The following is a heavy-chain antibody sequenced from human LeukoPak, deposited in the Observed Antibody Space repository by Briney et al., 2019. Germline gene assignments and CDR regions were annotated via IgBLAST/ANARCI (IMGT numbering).Heavy chain of an antibody. V-gene: IGHV3-30-3*01. Sequence: GGSLRLSCAASGLTFSGYDMHWVRQAPGKGLEWVAVISKDGSDKYYPGSVRGRFTISRDNSKNTIYLQMDSLRAEDTAIYYCARDYWWNYDYWGQGTLVTVSS. CDR2: ISKDGSDK. J-gene: IGHJ4*02. CDR1: GLTFSGYD. CDR3: ARDYWWNYDY. D-gene: IGHD1-7*01.